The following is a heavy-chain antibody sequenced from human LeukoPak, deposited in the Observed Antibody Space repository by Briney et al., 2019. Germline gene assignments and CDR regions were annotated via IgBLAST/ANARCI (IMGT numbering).Heavy chain of an antibody. CDR2: INTYNDNT. Sequence: GASVKVSCKASGYTFTSYGISWVRQAPGQGLEWMGWINTYNDNTKSAQKLQGRVTMTTDTSTSTAYMELRSLRSDDTAVYYCARHALTIFGVVEGNWFDPWGQGTLVTVSS. J-gene: IGHJ5*02. CDR1: GYTFTSYG. CDR3: ARHALTIFGVVEGNWFDP. D-gene: IGHD3-3*01. V-gene: IGHV1-18*01.